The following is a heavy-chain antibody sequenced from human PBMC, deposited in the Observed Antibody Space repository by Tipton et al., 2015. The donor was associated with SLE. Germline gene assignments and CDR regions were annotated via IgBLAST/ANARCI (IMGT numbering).Heavy chain of an antibody. CDR1: GYTFTSYG. V-gene: IGHV1-18*01. Sequence: QSGPEVKKPGASVKVSCKASGYTFTSYGISWVRQAPGQGLEWMGWISAYNGNTNYAQKLQGRVTMTTDTSTSTAYMELRSLRSDDTAVFYCARDPSALVTGYFQHWGQGTLVTVSS. D-gene: IGHD2-21*02. CDR2: ISAYNGNT. J-gene: IGHJ1*01. CDR3: ARDPSALVTGYFQH.